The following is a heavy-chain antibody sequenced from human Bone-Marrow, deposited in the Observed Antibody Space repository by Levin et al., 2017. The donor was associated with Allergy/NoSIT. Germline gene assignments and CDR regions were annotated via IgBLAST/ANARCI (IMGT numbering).Heavy chain of an antibody. CDR2: MYFGGGT. V-gene: IGHV4-39*01. J-gene: IGHJ4*02. Sequence: SETLSLTCAVTGDSITSKSYYWGWIRQPQGKGLEWIGTMYFGGGTYYNPSLRSRVTMSVDTSKNQFSLTLNSLTAADTAIYYCTLEWSAIDKYLDFWGQGTLVTVSS. CDR3: TLEWSAIDKYLDF. D-gene: IGHD3-3*01. CDR1: GDSITSKSYY.